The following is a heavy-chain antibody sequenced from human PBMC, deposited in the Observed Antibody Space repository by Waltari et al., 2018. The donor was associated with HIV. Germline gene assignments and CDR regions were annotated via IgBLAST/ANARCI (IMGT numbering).Heavy chain of an antibody. V-gene: IGHV4-4*02. J-gene: IGHJ4*02. Sequence: QVQLQESGPGLVKPSGTLSLTCAVSGGSISRSNWWSWVRQPPGKGPEWIGKIYHSGSTNYNPSLKSRVTISVDKSKNQFSLKLSSVTAADTAVYYCARVSPQYYDILTGYERSFDYWGQGTLVTVSS. CDR3: ARVSPQYYDILTGYERSFDY. CDR2: IYHSGST. CDR1: GGSISRSNW. D-gene: IGHD3-9*01.